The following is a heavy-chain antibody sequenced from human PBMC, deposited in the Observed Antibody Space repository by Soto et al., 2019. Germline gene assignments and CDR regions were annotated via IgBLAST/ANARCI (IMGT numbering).Heavy chain of an antibody. D-gene: IGHD2-15*01. Sequence: DVQLFESGGGLVQPEGSLRLSCAASGFTFSSYAMGWVRQGPGKGLERVAVVSIGGSTHYADSVRGRFTISRDNSKNTLSLQMNSLTAEDTAVYFCAKRRGAGGHFDYWGQGALVTVSS. J-gene: IGHJ4*02. CDR1: GFTFSSYA. CDR3: AKRRGAGGHFDY. V-gene: IGHV3-23*01. CDR2: VSIGGST.